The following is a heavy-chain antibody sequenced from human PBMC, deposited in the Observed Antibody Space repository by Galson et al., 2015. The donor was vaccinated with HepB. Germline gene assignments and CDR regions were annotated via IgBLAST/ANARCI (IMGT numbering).Heavy chain of an antibody. Sequence: LRLSCAASGFTFTTQAMHWVRQAPGKGLEWVSGISFGSGTTYYADSVKGRFTISRDKSKNTVFVQMNSLRVEDTAVYYCARPPFYTVNYPYFDSWGQGTLVTVSS. CDR1: GFTFTTQA. V-gene: IGHV3-23*01. D-gene: IGHD3-16*01. CDR3: ARPPFYTVNYPYFDS. CDR2: ISFGSGTT. J-gene: IGHJ4*02.